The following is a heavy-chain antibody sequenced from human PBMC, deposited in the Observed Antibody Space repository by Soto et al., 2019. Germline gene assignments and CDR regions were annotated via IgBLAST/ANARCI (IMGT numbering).Heavy chain of an antibody. J-gene: IGHJ4*02. V-gene: IGHV3-30*18. CDR2: ISYDGSNQ. CDR1: GFTFNIYG. Sequence: VKLVESGGGVVQPGGSLRLSCAASGFTFNIYGMHWVRQAPDKGLEWVALISYDGSNQYYADSVKGRSTISRDNSKNTLFLQMNSLRADDTAVYYCAKDQASGQGSFDSWGQGTLVTVSS. CDR3: AKDQASGQGSFDS.